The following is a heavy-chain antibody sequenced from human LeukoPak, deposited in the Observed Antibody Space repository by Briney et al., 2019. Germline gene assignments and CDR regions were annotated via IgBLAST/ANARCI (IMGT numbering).Heavy chain of an antibody. Sequence: GGSLRLSCAASGFTFSSYAMSWVRQAPGKGLEWVSAISGSGGSTYYADSVKGRFTISRDNSKNTLYLQMNSLRAEDTAVYYCAKERRITMIVVVRDAFDIWGQGTMVTASS. CDR3: AKERRITMIVVVRDAFDI. D-gene: IGHD3-22*01. J-gene: IGHJ3*02. CDR1: GFTFSSYA. V-gene: IGHV3-23*01. CDR2: ISGSGGST.